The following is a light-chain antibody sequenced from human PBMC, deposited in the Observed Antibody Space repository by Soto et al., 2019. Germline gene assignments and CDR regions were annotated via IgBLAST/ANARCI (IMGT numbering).Light chain of an antibody. CDR2: GAS. CDR3: QQYATSPLT. J-gene: IGKJ4*01. CDR1: QSVTSSY. V-gene: IGKV3-20*01. Sequence: IVLTQSPGTLSVSPGERATLSCRASQSVTSSYVAWYQQKPGQAPRLLIFGASSRATGIPDRFSGSGSGTDFSLTISRLEAEDFAVYYCQQYATSPLTFGGGTKVDIK.